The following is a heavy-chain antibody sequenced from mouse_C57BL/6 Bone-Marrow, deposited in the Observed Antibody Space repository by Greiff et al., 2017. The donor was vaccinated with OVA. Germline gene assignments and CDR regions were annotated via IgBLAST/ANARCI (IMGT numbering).Heavy chain of an antibody. CDR2: ISNGGGST. V-gene: IGHV5-12*01. J-gene: IGHJ3*01. Sequence: EVHLVESGGGLVQPGGSLKLSCAASGFTFSDYYMYWVRQTPEKRLEWVAYISNGGGSTYYPDTVKGRFTISRDNAKNTLYLQMSRLKSEDTAMYYCARRGDYSNYEGAWFAYWGQGTLVTVSA. D-gene: IGHD2-5*01. CDR1: GFTFSDYY. CDR3: ARRGDYSNYEGAWFAY.